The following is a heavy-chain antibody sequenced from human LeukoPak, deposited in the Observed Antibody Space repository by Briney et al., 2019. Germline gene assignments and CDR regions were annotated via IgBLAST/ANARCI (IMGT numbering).Heavy chain of an antibody. CDR2: INPSGGCT. Sequence: ASVKVSCKASGYTFTSYYMHWVRQAPGQGLEWMGIINPSGGCTSYAQKFQGRVTMTRDTSTSTVYMELSSLRSEDTAVYYCARGYPLGGSYREFDYWGQGTLVTVSS. V-gene: IGHV1-46*01. CDR1: GYTFTSYY. J-gene: IGHJ4*02. CDR3: ARGYPLGGSYREFDY. D-gene: IGHD1-26*01.